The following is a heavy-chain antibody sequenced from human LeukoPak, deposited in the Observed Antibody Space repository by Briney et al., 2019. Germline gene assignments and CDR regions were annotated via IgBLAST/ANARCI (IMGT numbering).Heavy chain of an antibody. Sequence: GGSLRLSCAASGFTFDDYAMHWVRQAPGKGLEWVSGISWNSGSIGYADSVKGRFTISRDNAKNSLYLQMNSLRAEDTALYYCAFTRRDFWSGVDYWGQGTLVTVSS. CDR1: GFTFDDYA. CDR2: ISWNSGSI. D-gene: IGHD3-3*01. J-gene: IGHJ4*02. V-gene: IGHV3-9*01. CDR3: AFTRRDFWSGVDY.